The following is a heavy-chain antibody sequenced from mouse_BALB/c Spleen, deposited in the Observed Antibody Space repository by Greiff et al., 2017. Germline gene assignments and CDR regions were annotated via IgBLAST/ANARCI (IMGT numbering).Heavy chain of an antibody. J-gene: IGHJ4*01. V-gene: IGHV1-18*01. CDR2: INPNNGGT. CDR1: GYTFTDYN. CDR3: ARGDGGLPGYYAMDY. D-gene: IGHD3-1*01. Sequence: VQLQQSGPELVKPGASVKIPCKASGYTFTDYNMDWVKQSHGKSLEWIGDINPNNGGTIYNQKFKGKATLTVDKSSSTAYMGLRSLTSEDTAVYYCARGDGGLPGYYAMDYWGQGTSVTVSS.